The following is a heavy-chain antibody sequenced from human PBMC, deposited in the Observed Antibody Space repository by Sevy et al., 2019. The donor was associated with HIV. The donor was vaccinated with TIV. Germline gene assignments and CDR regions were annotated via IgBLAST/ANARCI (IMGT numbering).Heavy chain of an antibody. CDR2: IKHDGSDR. CDR1: GFIFSNSW. V-gene: IGHV3-7*01. CDR3: VTGGGDY. Sequence: GGSLRLSCAASGFIFSNSWMGWVRQAPGKGLEWVATIKHDGSDRYYVDSVKGRFIVSRDNAKNSVFLQMNSLTDEDTAVYYCVTGGGDYWGQGALVTVSS. D-gene: IGHD3-16*01. J-gene: IGHJ4*02.